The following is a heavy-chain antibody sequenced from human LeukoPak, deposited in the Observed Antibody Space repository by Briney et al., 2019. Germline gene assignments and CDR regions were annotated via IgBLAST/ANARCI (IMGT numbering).Heavy chain of an antibody. CDR3: ARPGIAAAGTFFDWFDP. D-gene: IGHD6-13*01. V-gene: IGHV3-53*01. CDR1: GFTVSSNY. J-gene: IGHJ5*02. CDR2: IYSGGST. Sequence: GGSLRLSCAASGFTVSSNYMSWVRQAPGKGLEWVSVIYSGGSTYYSDSVKGRFTISRDNAKTSLYLQMNSLRAEDTALYYCARPGIAAAGTFFDWFDPWGQGTLVTVSS.